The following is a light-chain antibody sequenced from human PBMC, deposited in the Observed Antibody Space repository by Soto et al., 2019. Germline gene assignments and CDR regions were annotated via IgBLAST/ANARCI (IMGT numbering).Light chain of an antibody. CDR2: EAT. CDR1: SSDIGSYDY. Sequence: QSALTQPASVSGSPGQSITSSCTGTSSDIGSYDYVSWYQQHPGKAPNLIIYEATDRPSGVSNRFSGSKSGNTASLTISGLQAEDEADYYCSSFTSTSTRLFGSGTKVTVL. V-gene: IGLV2-14*01. J-gene: IGLJ1*01. CDR3: SSFTSTSTRL.